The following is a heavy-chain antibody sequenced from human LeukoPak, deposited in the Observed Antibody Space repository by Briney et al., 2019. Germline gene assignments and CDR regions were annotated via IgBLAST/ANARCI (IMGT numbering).Heavy chain of an antibody. Sequence: NPSETLSLTCAVYGGSFSGYYWSWICQPPGKGLEWIGEINHSGSTNYNPSLKSRVTVSVDTSKNQFSLKLSSVTAADTAVYYCARAWRVGAFFDYWGQGTLVTVSS. CDR1: GGSFSGYY. V-gene: IGHV4-34*01. J-gene: IGHJ4*02. CDR3: ARAWRVGAFFDY. D-gene: IGHD1-26*01. CDR2: INHSGST.